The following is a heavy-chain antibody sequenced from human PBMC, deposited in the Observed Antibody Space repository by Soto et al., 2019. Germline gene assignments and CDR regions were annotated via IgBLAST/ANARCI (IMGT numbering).Heavy chain of an antibody. CDR3: VAAGTSSYYYYYGMDV. V-gene: IGHV1-58*02. CDR1: GFTFTSSA. Sequence: EASVKLSCTASGFTFTSSAMQWVRQARGQRLEWIGWIVVGSGNTNYAQKFQERVTITRDMSTSTAYMELSSLRSEDTAVYYCVAAGTSSYYYYYGMDVWGQGTTVTVSS. D-gene: IGHD6-13*01. J-gene: IGHJ6*02. CDR2: IVVGSGNT.